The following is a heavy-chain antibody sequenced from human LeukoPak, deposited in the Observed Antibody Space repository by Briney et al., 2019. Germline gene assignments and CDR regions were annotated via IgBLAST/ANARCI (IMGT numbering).Heavy chain of an antibody. V-gene: IGHV1-18*01. CDR1: GYTFTSYG. Sequence: ASVKVSCKASGYTFTSYGISWVRQAPGQGLEWMGWISAYNGNTNYAQKLQGRVTMTTDTSTSTAYMELRSLRSDDTAVYYCARDLDGYNYSDEYFHHWGQGTLVTVSS. D-gene: IGHD5-24*01. J-gene: IGHJ1*01. CDR3: ARDLDGYNYSDEYFHH. CDR2: ISAYNGNT.